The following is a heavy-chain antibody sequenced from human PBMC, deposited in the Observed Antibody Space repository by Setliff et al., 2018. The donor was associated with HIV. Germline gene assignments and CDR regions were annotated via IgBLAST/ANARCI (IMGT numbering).Heavy chain of an antibody. Sequence: PGESLKISCQGSGYNFVDYSIAWVRQVPGKGLEWMGIIYPVDSETRYSQSFQGQVTISADKSINTAYLQWNTLKASDSAMYYCARTRGNDYAGSGCETWGEGTLLTVSS. J-gene: IGHJ4*02. CDR1: GYNFVDYS. CDR3: ARTRGNDYAGSGCET. CDR2: IYPVDSET. D-gene: IGHD2-2*01. V-gene: IGHV5-51*01.